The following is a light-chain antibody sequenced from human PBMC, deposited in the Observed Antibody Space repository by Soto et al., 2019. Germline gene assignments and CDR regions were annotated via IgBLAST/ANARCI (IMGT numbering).Light chain of an antibody. J-gene: IGLJ2*01. CDR3: ATWDGSLTGPV. V-gene: IGLV1-44*01. Sequence: QPVLTQPPSASGTPGQRVTISCSGSSSNIGSNAVHWYQQLPGTAPKLLIYSNNQRPSGVPDRFSGSKSGTSASLAISGLQSEDEADYYCATWDGSLTGPVFGGGTKLTVL. CDR2: SNN. CDR1: SSNIGSNA.